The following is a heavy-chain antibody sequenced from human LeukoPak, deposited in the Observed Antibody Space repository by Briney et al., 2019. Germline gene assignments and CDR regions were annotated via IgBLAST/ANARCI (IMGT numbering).Heavy chain of an antibody. CDR3: ASYDFWSGYFMDV. Sequence: GGTLRLSCAASGFTVSSNYMSWVRQAQGKGLEGGSVIYIGGSTYYADSVKGRFTFSRDNSKNTLYLQMNSLRAEDTAVYYCASYDFWSGYFMDVWGQGTTVTVSS. J-gene: IGHJ6*02. V-gene: IGHV3-53*05. CDR1: GFTVSSNY. D-gene: IGHD3-3*01. CDR2: IYIGGST.